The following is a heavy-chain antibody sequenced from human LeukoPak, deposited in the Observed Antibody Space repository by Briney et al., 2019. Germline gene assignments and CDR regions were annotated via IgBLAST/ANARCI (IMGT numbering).Heavy chain of an antibody. V-gene: IGHV3-23*01. CDR3: ARERYFDY. CDR2: ISGGGRST. CDR1: GFTFSTCA. J-gene: IGHJ4*02. Sequence: GGSLRLSCAASGFTFSTCAMSWVRQAPGKGLEWVSTISGGGRSTDYADSVKGQFTISRDNSKNTLYPQMNSLRAEDTAVYYCARERYFDYWGQGTLVTVSS.